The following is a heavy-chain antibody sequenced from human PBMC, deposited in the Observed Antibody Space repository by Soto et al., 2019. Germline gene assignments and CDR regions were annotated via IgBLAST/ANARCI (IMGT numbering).Heavy chain of an antibody. CDR3: ARDLSGGNYYYHGLDV. CDR1: GFPFSNFD. J-gene: IGHJ6*02. D-gene: IGHD1-1*01. CDR2: ITSNSIYI. Sequence: RRLSCASSGFPFSNFDMNWVRQAPGKGLEWVSSITSNSIYIYYADSVKGRFTVSRDNAKNSLYLQMDSLRAEDTAVYYCARDLSGGNYYYHGLDVWGQGTTVTVSS. V-gene: IGHV3-21*01.